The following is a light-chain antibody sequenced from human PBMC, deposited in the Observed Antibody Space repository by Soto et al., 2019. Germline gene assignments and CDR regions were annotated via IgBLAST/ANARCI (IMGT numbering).Light chain of an antibody. CDR1: QSVSSRY. CDR3: QQYGSTPPIT. V-gene: IGKV3-20*01. J-gene: IGKJ4*01. CDR2: GAS. Sequence: EIVLTQSPGTLFSSAGERATLSCRASQSVSSRYLAWYQQKAGQAPRLLIYGASSRATGIPDRFSGSGSGTDFTLTISRLEPEDFAVYYCQQYGSTPPITFGGGTKVEIK.